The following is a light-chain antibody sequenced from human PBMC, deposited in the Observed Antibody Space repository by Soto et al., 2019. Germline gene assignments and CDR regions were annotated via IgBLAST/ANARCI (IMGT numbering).Light chain of an antibody. CDR3: QQYDNSLYT. CDR1: QSVSSSY. J-gene: IGKJ2*01. Sequence: EIVLTQSPGTLSLSPGERATLSRRASQSVSSSYLAWYQQKPGQPPRLLIYAASSRATGIPDRFSGSGSGTDFTLTISRLEPEDFAVYYCQQYDNSLYTFGQGTKLEIK. CDR2: AAS. V-gene: IGKV3-20*01.